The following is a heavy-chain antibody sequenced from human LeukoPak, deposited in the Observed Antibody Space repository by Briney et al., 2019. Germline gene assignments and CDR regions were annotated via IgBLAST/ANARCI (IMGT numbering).Heavy chain of an antibody. V-gene: IGHV4-59*08. CDR1: GGAISSFY. D-gene: IGHD3-16*02. CDR2: IYYSGST. CDR3: ARSYYDYVWGSYRQYYCDY. J-gene: IGHJ4*01. Sequence: SETLSPTRTVSGGAISSFYTSGIWQPPGKGLEWIGYIYYSGSTNYNPSLKSRVTLSVDTSKNQFSLTLSSVTAADTAVYYCARSYYDYVWGSYRQYYCDYGGDGKPVTVSS.